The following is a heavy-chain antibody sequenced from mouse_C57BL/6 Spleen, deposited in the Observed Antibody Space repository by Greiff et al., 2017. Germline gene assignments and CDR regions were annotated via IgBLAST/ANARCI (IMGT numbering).Heavy chain of an antibody. Sequence: VQLQQSGPGLVAPSQSLSITCTVSGFSLTSYAISWVRQPPGKGLEWLGVIWTGGGTNYNSALKSRLSISKDNSKSQVFLKMNSLQTDDTARYYCARSTVVAKDWYFDVWGTGTTVTVSS. CDR3: ARSTVVAKDWYFDV. CDR2: IWTGGGT. CDR1: GFSLTSYA. J-gene: IGHJ1*03. V-gene: IGHV2-9-1*01. D-gene: IGHD1-1*01.